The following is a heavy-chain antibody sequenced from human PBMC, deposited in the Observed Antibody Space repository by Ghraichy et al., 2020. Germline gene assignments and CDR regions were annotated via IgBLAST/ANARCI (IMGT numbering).Heavy chain of an antibody. Sequence: SCAISGDSVSSNSAAWNWIRQSPSRGLEWLGRTYYRSKWYNDYAVSVKSRITINPDTSKNQFSLQLNSVTPEDTAVYYCARERGSGSSGWYSGYYYGMDVWGQGTTVTVSS. CDR1: GDSVSSNSAA. D-gene: IGHD6-19*01. J-gene: IGHJ6*02. V-gene: IGHV6-1*01. CDR3: ARERGSGSSGWYSGYYYGMDV. CDR2: TYYRSKWYN.